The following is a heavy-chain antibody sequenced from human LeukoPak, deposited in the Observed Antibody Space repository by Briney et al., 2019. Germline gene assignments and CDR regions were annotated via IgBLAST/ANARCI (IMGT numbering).Heavy chain of an antibody. J-gene: IGHJ5*02. CDR2: ISSSSSYI. D-gene: IGHD2-15*01. CDR3: ARAECSGGSCYDSNWFDP. V-gene: IGHV3-21*04. CDR1: GFTFSSYS. Sequence: GGSLRLSCAASGFTFSSYSMNWVRQAPGKGLEWVSSISSSSSYIYYADSVKGRFTISRDNAKNSLYLQMNSLRAEDTAVYYCARAECSGGSCYDSNWFDPWGQGTLVTVSS.